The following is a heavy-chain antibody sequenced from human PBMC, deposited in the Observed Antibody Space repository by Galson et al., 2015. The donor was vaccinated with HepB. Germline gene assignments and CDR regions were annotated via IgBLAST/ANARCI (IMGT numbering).Heavy chain of an antibody. J-gene: IGHJ3*01. D-gene: IGHD2-15*01. Sequence: SLRLSCATSGFTFSNDWMSWVRQAPGKGLEWVGLIRNKIDGGTTDYAAPVKGRFTISRDDSKNTLHLQMNSLKIEDTAVYYCCRMNHRDAFDVWGQGTMVTVSS. CDR1: GFTFSNDW. V-gene: IGHV3-15*01. CDR2: IRNKIDGGTT. CDR3: CRMNHRDAFDV.